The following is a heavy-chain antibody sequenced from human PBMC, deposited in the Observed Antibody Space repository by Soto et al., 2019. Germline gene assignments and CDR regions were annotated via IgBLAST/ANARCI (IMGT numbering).Heavy chain of an antibody. CDR3: AREDGSRGYAGTFHH. D-gene: IGHD3-22*01. CDR1: GFTFSSYV. V-gene: IGHV3-30-3*01. Sequence: QVQLVESGGAVVQPGRSLSLSCAASGFTFSSYVIHWVRQAPGKGLEWVAAIAKDGINKHYSDSVKDRFTISRDNSXXTLNLQRNDLRSGDTGVYHCAREDGSRGYAGTFHHWGKGTLVTVAP. CDR2: IAKDGINK. J-gene: IGHJ1*01.